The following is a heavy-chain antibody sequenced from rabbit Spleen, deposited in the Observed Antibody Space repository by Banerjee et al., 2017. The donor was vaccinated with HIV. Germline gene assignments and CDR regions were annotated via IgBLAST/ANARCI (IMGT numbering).Heavy chain of an antibody. J-gene: IGHJ4*01. V-gene: IGHV1S7*01. CDR1: GFSFSDRDV. CDR3: VRDKASVSGDYGPYYFDL. Sequence: QSLEESGGGLVKSEGSLTLTCKASGFSFSDRDVMCWVRQAPGKGLEWIGYIDPVFGNTYYASWVNGRFSISRENTQNTVYLQLNSLTAADTATYFCVRDKASVSGDYGPYYFDLWGPGTLVT. CDR2: IDPVFGNT. D-gene: IGHD1-1*01.